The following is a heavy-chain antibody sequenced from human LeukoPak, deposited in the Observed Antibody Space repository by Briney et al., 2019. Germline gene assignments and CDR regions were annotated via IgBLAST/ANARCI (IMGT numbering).Heavy chain of an antibody. D-gene: IGHD7-27*01. J-gene: IGHJ4*02. Sequence: GGSLRLSCAASGFTFSSYFIHWVRQGPGKALVWVSRIGSDGSSASSADSVKGRFTISRDSAKNTVFLQMDRLGAEDMAVYYCARNWGLDYWGQGTLVTVSS. V-gene: IGHV3-74*01. CDR2: IGSDGSSA. CDR3: ARNWGLDY. CDR1: GFTFSSYF.